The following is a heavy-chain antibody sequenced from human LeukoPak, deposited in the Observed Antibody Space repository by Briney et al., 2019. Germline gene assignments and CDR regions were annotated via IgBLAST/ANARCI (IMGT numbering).Heavy chain of an antibody. CDR1: GFIFSTYS. J-gene: IGHJ4*02. V-gene: IGHV3-48*02. D-gene: IGHD6-13*01. Sequence: GGSLRLSCAASGFIFSTYSINWVRQAPGKGLEWVSYISSSSSTVKYADSVKGRFTISRDNAKNSLYLQMSSLRDEDTAVYYCARSAAGPFYYFDYWGQGTLATVSS. CDR3: ARSAAGPFYYFDY. CDR2: ISSSSSTV.